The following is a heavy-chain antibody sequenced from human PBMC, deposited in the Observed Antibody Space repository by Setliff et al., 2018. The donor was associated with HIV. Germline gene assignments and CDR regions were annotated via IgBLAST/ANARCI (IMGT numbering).Heavy chain of an antibody. D-gene: IGHD2-2*01. Sequence: LSLTCTDSGGSITSGGFYWSWIRQYPQKGLEWIGYIYYSGGTYYNPSLKSRVTMSVDTSKNQFSPKLSSVTAADTAVYYCARGDAMTSLGAFDIWGQGTMVTVSS. V-gene: IGHV4-31*03. CDR1: GGSITSGGFY. CDR3: ARGDAMTSLGAFDI. J-gene: IGHJ3*02. CDR2: IYYSGGT.